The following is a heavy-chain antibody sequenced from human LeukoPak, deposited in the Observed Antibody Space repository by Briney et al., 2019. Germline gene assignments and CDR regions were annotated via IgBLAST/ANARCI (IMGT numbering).Heavy chain of an antibody. J-gene: IGHJ4*02. Sequence: PSETLSLTCTVSGGSISSYYWSWIRQPPGKGLEWVGQIYYRGTTNYNPSLKSRVTISVDTSKNQFSLRLSSVTAADTAVYYCARVQDHYVRFWGQGTLVTVSS. V-gene: IGHV4-59*01. CDR1: GGSISSYY. CDR3: ARVQDHYVRF. CDR2: IYYRGTT. D-gene: IGHD3-10*02.